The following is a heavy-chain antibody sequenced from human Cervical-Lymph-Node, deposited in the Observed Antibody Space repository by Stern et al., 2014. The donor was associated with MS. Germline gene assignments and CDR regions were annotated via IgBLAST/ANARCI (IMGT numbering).Heavy chain of an antibody. D-gene: IGHD3-10*01. CDR1: GFTFSHYL. CDR2: IGNSSPDT. J-gene: IGHJ6*02. Sequence: VQLVQSGGGLVKPGGSLRVSCAASGFTFSHYLMNWVRQAPGKGLEWVASIGNSSPDTHYADSVKGRFSISRDNAKSSLYLQMNSLRVEDTAVYYCARDRHDYGSGSRGMDVWGQGTTVTVSS. V-gene: IGHV3-21*06. CDR3: ARDRHDYGSGSRGMDV.